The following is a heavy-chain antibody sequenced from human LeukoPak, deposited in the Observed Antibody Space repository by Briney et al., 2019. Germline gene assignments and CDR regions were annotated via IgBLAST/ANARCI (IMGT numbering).Heavy chain of an antibody. Sequence: GGSLRLSCAASGFTFSNAWMSWVRQAPGKGLEWVGRIKSKTDGGTTDYAAPVKGRFTISRDDSKNTLYLQMNSLKTEVTAVYYCTTDAYYDSSGYYSDYWGQGTLVTVSS. CDR2: IKSKTDGGTT. D-gene: IGHD3-22*01. J-gene: IGHJ4*02. CDR1: GFTFSNAW. CDR3: TTDAYYDSSGYYSDY. V-gene: IGHV3-15*01.